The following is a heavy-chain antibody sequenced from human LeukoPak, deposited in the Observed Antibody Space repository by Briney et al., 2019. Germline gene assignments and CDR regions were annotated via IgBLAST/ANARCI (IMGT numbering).Heavy chain of an antibody. CDR2: ISAYNGNT. D-gene: IGHD3-3*01. J-gene: IGHJ6*03. V-gene: IGHV1-18*01. Sequence: GASVKVSCKASGYTFTSYGISWVRQAPGQGLEWMGWISAYNGNTNYAQKLQGRVTMTTDTSTSTAYMELRSLRSVDTAVYYCARGCYDFWSGYYTMGYYYYYMDVWGKGTTVTVSS. CDR3: ARGCYDFWSGYYTMGYYYYYMDV. CDR1: GYTFTSYG.